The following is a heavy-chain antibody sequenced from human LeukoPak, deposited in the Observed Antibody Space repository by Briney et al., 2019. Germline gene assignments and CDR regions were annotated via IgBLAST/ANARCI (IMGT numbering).Heavy chain of an antibody. V-gene: IGHV3-21*01. D-gene: IGHD6-13*01. J-gene: IGHJ6*02. CDR1: GFTFSSYS. CDR3: ARDTYSSSFNYYYGMDV. CDR2: ISSSSSYI. Sequence: GGSLRLSCAASGFTFSSYSMNWVRQAPGKGLEWVSSISSSSSYIYYADSVKGRFTISRDNAKNSLYLQMNSLRAEDTAVCYCARDTYSSSFNYYYGMDVWGQGTTVTVSS.